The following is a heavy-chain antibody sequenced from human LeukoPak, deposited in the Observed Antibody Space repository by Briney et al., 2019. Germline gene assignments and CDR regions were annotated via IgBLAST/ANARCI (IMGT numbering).Heavy chain of an antibody. J-gene: IGHJ4*02. V-gene: IGHV4-39*01. CDR2: IYYSGET. Sequence: SETLSLTCTVSGGSISSSSYYWGWIRQPPGKGLEWIGSIYYSGETYYNPSLKSRVSMSVDTSKNQFSLKLSSVTAADTAVYYCARRVNCSGGSCQFDYWGQGTLVSVSS. D-gene: IGHD2-15*01. CDR3: ARRVNCSGGSCQFDY. CDR1: GGSISSSSYY.